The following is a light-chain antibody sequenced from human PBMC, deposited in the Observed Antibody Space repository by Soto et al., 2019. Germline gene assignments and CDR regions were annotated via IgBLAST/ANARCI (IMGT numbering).Light chain of an antibody. CDR1: SGDVGGYNF. CDR3: TAYTLNATV. Sequence: QSVLTQPASASGFPGQSITISCTVISGDVGGYNFVSWYQHHPGKAPKLLIYDVKNRPAGVSNRFSGYTSDNTASLTISGLQAEDEADYYCTAYTLNATVFGGGTKVTVL. V-gene: IGLV2-14*03. CDR2: DVK. J-gene: IGLJ2*01.